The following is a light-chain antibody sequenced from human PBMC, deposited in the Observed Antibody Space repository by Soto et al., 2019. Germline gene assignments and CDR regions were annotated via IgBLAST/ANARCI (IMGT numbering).Light chain of an antibody. CDR3: QQYDRSPPT. J-gene: IGKJ1*01. Sequence: EIVLTQSPGTLSLSLGERATLSCRASQSVTSSYLAWYQQKPGQAPRLLIYGAYSRDTGVPDRFSGSGSGTDFTLTISRLEPEDFAVYYCQQYDRSPPTFGQGTKVEIK. V-gene: IGKV3-20*01. CDR2: GAY. CDR1: QSVTSSY.